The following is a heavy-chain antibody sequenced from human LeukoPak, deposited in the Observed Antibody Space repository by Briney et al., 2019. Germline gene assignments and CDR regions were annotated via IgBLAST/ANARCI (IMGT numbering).Heavy chain of an antibody. CDR3: AREPHSTTVTTLINYYFDY. CDR1: GFSFSQYS. J-gene: IGHJ4*02. CDR2: IKQDGSEK. V-gene: IGHV3-7*01. Sequence: PGGSLRLSCAASGFSFSQYSMSWVRQAPGKGLEWVANIKQDGSEKYYVDSVKGRFTISRDNAKNSLYLQMNSLRAEDTAVYYCAREPHSTTVTTLINYYFDYWGQGTLSPSPQ. D-gene: IGHD4-17*01.